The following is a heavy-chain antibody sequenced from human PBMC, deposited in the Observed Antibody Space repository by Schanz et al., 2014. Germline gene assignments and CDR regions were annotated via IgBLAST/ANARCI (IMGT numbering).Heavy chain of an antibody. J-gene: IGHJ5*02. CDR2: IRFDGSDK. D-gene: IGHD3-10*01. V-gene: IGHV3-30*02. CDR3: AKDQLANYRGSGYNWFDP. Sequence: VQLVESGGGLVQPGGSLRLSCAVSGFTFSSYGMHWVRQAPGKGLEWVTFIRFDGSDKYYADSVKGRFSVSRDNSKNTLYLQMNSLRADDTAVYYCAKDQLANYRGSGYNWFDPWGQGTLVTVSS. CDR1: GFTFSSYG.